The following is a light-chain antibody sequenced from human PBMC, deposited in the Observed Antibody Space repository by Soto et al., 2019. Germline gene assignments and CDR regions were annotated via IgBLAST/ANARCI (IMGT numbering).Light chain of an antibody. CDR1: QSVGSY. V-gene: IGKV3-11*01. CDR3: LQRASWPHT. CDR2: DAT. J-gene: IGKJ3*01. Sequence: GLTQSPANLSLSPGESAALSCRASQSVGSYLAWLQQVPGQAPRLLIYDATNRANGIPAKFRGSGSGTDFTLTISSLEPEDFALYFCLQRASWPHTFGPGTKEEIK.